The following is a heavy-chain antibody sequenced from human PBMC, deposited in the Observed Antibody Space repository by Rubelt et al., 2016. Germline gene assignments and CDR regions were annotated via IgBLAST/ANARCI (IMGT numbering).Heavy chain of an antibody. CDR1: GFTFSSYA. D-gene: IGHD6-13*01. Sequence: AASGFTFSSYAMSWVRQAPGKGLEWVSTISGSGGSTYYADSVKGRFRFSRDNSKNTLYLQMNSLRAEDTAVYYCAREYSSSTGRAFDIWGQGTMVTVSS. J-gene: IGHJ3*02. V-gene: IGHV3-23*01. CDR2: ISGSGGST. CDR3: AREYSSSTGRAFDI.